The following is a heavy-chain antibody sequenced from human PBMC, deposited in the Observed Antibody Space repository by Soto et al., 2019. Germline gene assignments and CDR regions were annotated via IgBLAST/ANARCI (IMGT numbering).Heavy chain of an antibody. D-gene: IGHD3-10*01. CDR3: ARESRGAIPYYYYGMDV. CDR1: GFTFSSYA. Sequence: GGSLRLSCAASGFTFSSYAMHWVRQAPGKGLEWVAVISYDGSNKYYADSVKGRFTISRDNSKNTLYLQMNSLRAEDTAVYYCARESRGAIPYYYYGMDVWGQGATVTVSS. CDR2: ISYDGSNK. V-gene: IGHV3-30-3*01. J-gene: IGHJ6*02.